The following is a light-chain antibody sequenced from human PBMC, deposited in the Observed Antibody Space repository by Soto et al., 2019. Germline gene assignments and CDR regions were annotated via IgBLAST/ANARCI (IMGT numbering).Light chain of an antibody. CDR2: GAS. V-gene: IGKV3-20*01. J-gene: IGKJ3*01. CDR1: QSVSSNY. CDR3: QQYGSSLFT. Sequence: EIVLTQSPGTLSLSPGERATLSCRASQSVSSNYLAWYQQKPGQAPRVLIYGASSRATGIPDRFNGGGFGTDFTLTISRLEPEDFAVYYCQQYGSSLFTFGPGTKVDIK.